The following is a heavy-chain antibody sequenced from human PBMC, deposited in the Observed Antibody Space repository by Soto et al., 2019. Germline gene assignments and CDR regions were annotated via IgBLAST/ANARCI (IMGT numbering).Heavy chain of an antibody. CDR2: ISSSSSTI. CDR1: GFTFSSYS. CDR3: ARVVSGSYYYYYYGMDV. V-gene: IGHV3-48*02. Sequence: GGSLRLSCAASGFTFSSYSMNWVRQAPGKGLEWVSYISSSSSTIYYADSVKGRFTISRDNAKNSLYLQMNSLRDEDTAVYYCARVVSGSYYYYYYGMDVWGQGTTVTVSS. D-gene: IGHD2-15*01. J-gene: IGHJ6*02.